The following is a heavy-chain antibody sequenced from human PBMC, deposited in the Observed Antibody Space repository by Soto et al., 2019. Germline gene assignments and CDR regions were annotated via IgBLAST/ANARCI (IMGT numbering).Heavy chain of an antibody. D-gene: IGHD3-22*01. J-gene: IGHJ4*02. Sequence: SETLSLTCTVSGGSISSSSYYWGWIRQPPGKGLEWIGSIYYSGSTYYNPSLKSRVTISVDTSKNQFSLKLSSVTAADTAVYYCARLNYYDSSGRIFDYWGQGTLVTVSS. CDR1: GGSISSSSYY. CDR2: IYYSGST. V-gene: IGHV4-39*01. CDR3: ARLNYYDSSGRIFDY.